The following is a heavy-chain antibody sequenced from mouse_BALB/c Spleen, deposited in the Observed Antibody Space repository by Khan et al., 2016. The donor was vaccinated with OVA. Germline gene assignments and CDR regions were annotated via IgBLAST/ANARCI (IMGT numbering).Heavy chain of an antibody. J-gene: IGHJ3*01. CDR2: ISSDSITL. CDR1: GFTFSSFG. D-gene: IGHD2-13*01. Sequence: EVMLVESGGGLVQPGGSRKLACAASGFTFSSFGMHWVRQAPEKGLEWVAYISSDSITLYYAATVQGRFTISRDNPRNTLFLQMTSLRSEDTARYYCARGDWAWFAYWGQGTLVTVSA. V-gene: IGHV5-17*02. CDR3: ARGDWAWFAY.